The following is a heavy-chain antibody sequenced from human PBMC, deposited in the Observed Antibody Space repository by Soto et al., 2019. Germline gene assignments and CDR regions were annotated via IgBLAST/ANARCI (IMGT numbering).Heavy chain of an antibody. Sequence: SETLSLTCTVSGGSISSYYWSWIRQPPGKGLEWIGYIYYSGSTNYNPSLKSRVTISVDTSKNQFSLKLSSVTAADTAVYYCASSLVPAAMGLLTWFDPWGQGTLVTVSS. CDR3: ASSLVPAAMGLLTWFDP. CDR2: IYYSGST. CDR1: GGSISSYY. V-gene: IGHV4-59*08. J-gene: IGHJ5*02. D-gene: IGHD2-2*01.